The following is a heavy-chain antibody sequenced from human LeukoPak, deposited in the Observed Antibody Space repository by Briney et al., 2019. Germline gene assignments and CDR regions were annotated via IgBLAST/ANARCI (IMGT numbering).Heavy chain of an antibody. CDR2: ISGSGGST. CDR3: AKDSRPNLSSSWGRNQNWFDP. Sequence: PGGSLRLSCAASGFTFSSYAMSWVRQAPGKGLEWVSAISGSGGSTYYADSVKGRFTISRDNSKNTLYLQMNSLRAEDTAVYYCAKDSRPNLSSSWGRNQNWFDPWGQGTLVTVSS. D-gene: IGHD6-13*01. V-gene: IGHV3-23*01. CDR1: GFTFSSYA. J-gene: IGHJ5*02.